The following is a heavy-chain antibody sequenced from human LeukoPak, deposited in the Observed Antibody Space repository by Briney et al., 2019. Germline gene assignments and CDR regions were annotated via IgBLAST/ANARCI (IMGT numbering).Heavy chain of an antibody. V-gene: IGHV4-59*08. J-gene: IGHJ3*02. CDR1: GGSINAYY. Sequence: PSETLSLTCTVSGGSINAYYWSWIRQPPRKGLEWIAYVRDNGENNYNPSLKSRAAISVDTANNQISLRLNFVTAADTAIYYCARQPVNTAAFDIWGLGTMVTVSS. D-gene: IGHD5-18*01. CDR2: VRDNGEN. CDR3: ARQPVNTAAFDI.